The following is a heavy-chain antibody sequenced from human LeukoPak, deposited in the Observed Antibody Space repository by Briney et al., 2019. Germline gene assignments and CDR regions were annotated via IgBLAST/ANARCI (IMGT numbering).Heavy chain of an antibody. J-gene: IGHJ6*02. Sequence: PSETLSLTCTVSGESISGFYWNWIRQPPGKGLEWLGYIYYSGSTNYNPSLKSRVTISVDTSKNQFSLKLNSVTAADTAVYYCARVKAVAGTDGEDYYYYGMDVWGQGTTVTVSS. CDR1: GESISGFY. D-gene: IGHD6-19*01. V-gene: IGHV4-59*12. CDR2: IYYSGST. CDR3: ARVKAVAGTDGEDYYYYGMDV.